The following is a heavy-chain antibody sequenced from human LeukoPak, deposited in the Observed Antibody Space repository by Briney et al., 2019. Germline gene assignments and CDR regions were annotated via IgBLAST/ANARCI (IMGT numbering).Heavy chain of an antibody. V-gene: IGHV3-7*01. CDR2: IKQDGSEK. D-gene: IGHD1-7*01. Sequence: PGGSLRLSCAASGFTFSSYWMSWVRQAPGKGLEWVANIKQDGSEKYYVDSVKGRFTISRDNAKNSLYLQMNSLRAEDTAVYYCARDFYNWNSHYFDYWGQGTLVTVSP. J-gene: IGHJ4*02. CDR3: ARDFYNWNSHYFDY. CDR1: GFTFSSYW.